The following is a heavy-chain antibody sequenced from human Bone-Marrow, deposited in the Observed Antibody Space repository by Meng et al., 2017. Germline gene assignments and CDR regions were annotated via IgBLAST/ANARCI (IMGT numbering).Heavy chain of an antibody. CDR3: ARWAPSSRTFDY. V-gene: IGHV4-4*02. CDR1: GGSISSPNW. J-gene: IGHJ4*02. Sequence: VRLQESGPGLVKPSGTLSLTCAVSGGSISSPNWWSWVRQPPGRGLEWIGEIYHSGSTTYNPSLLSRVTISVDTSKNQFSLKLSSVTAADTAVYYCARWAPSSRTFDYWGQGTLVTVPS. D-gene: IGHD6-13*01. CDR2: IYHSGST.